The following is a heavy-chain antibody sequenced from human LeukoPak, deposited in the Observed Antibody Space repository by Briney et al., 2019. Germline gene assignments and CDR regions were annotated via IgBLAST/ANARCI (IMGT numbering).Heavy chain of an antibody. CDR2: MNPNSGNT. D-gene: IGHD4-17*01. CDR1: GYTFTSYD. V-gene: IGHV1-8*01. CDR3: ARVRSAVTTLAKRNWFDP. J-gene: IGHJ5*02. Sequence: ASVKVSCKASGYTFTSYDINWVRQATGQGLEWMGWMNPNSGNTGYAQKFQGGVTMTRNTSISTAYMELSSLRSEDTAVYYCARVRSAVTTLAKRNWFDPWGQGTLVTVSS.